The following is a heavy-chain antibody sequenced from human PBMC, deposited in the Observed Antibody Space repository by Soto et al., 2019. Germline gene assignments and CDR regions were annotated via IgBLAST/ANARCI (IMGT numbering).Heavy chain of an antibody. V-gene: IGHV1-18*01. J-gene: IGHJ4*02. CDR2: ISAYNGNT. D-gene: IGHD6-25*01. Sequence: ASVRVSCKASGYTFTSYGISWVRQAPGQGLEWMGWISAYNGNTNYAQKLQGRVTMTTDTSTSTAYMELRSLRSDDTAVYYCARDAAGGLRYYFDYWGQGTLVTVSS. CDR3: ARDAAGGLRYYFDY. CDR1: GYTFTSYG.